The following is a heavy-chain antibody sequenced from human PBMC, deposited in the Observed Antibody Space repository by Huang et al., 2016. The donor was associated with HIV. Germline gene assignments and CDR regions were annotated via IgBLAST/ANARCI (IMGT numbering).Heavy chain of an antibody. D-gene: IGHD3-22*01. Sequence: EVQLVESGGGLVQPGGSLRLSCAASGFCISSYWMHWVRQAPGKGGGGVARINSDGSSTSYADSVKGRFISSRDNAKNTLYLQMNSLRAEDTALYYCARDPRIQSWLNYFDSWGQGTLVSVSS. J-gene: IGHJ4*02. V-gene: IGHV3-74*01. CDR2: INSDGSST. CDR1: GFCISSYW. CDR3: ARDPRIQSWLNYFDS.